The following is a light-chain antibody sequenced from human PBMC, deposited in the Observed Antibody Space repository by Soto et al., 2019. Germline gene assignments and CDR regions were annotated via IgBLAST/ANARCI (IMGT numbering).Light chain of an antibody. CDR2: DVA. Sequence: SGLTQPASVSRSPGQSITISCTGTSSDVGGYNYVSWYQQNPGKAPKLMIYDVANRPSGVSDRFSGSKSGNTASLTISGLQTEDEADYYCSSYPSTSTLYVFGTGTKVTVL. CDR1: SSDVGGYNY. J-gene: IGLJ1*01. CDR3: SSYPSTSTLYV. V-gene: IGLV2-14*01.